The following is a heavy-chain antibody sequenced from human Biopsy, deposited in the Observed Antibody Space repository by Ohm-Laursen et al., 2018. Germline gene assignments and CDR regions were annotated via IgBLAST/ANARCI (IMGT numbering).Heavy chain of an antibody. Sequence: ASVRVSCKASGYTFTGQYLHWVRQVPGQGLEWMGWINPHSGTTKFAQDFQGRVTMTRDTSITTAYMELRRLRSDDTAVYYCAKGQDLRGGAEYFQHWGQGALVAVSS. V-gene: IGHV1-2*02. CDR1: GYTFTGQY. CDR2: INPHSGTT. J-gene: IGHJ1*01. CDR3: AKGQDLRGGAEYFQH. D-gene: IGHD2-15*01.